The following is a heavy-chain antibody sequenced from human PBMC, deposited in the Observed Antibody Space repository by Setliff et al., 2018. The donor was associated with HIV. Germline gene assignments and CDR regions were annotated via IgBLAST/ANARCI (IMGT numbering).Heavy chain of an antibody. D-gene: IGHD6-6*01. CDR3: ARGGGTSSPIDYHYYIDV. CDR2: IYYTGSP. V-gene: IGHV4-39*01. J-gene: IGHJ6*03. CDR1: GGSINSDNYY. Sequence: SETLSLTCSVSGGSINSDNYYWGWIRQAPGKGLEWIGSIYYTGSPFYNPSLKSRVTISVDTSNNQFSLKLSSVTAADTAVYYCARGGGTSSPIDYHYYIDVWGKGTTVTVSS.